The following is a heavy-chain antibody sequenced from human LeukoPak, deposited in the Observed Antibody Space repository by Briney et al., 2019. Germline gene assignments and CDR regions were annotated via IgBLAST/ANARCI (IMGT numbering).Heavy chain of an antibody. CDR2: ISSSSSYT. D-gene: IGHD2-2*02. CDR3: ARYTYGMDV. Sequence: LTLTCAASGITFSDYYMSWIREAPWKGLEWVSYISSSSSYTNYADSVKGRFTISRDNAKNSLYLQMNSLRAEDTAVYYCARYTYGMDVWGQGTTVTVSS. CDR1: GITFSDYY. J-gene: IGHJ6*02. V-gene: IGHV3-11*03.